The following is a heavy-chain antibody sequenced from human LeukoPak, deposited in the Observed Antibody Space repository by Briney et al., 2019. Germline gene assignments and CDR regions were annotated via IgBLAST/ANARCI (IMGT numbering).Heavy chain of an antibody. CDR1: GVNFSSYW. V-gene: IGHV3-74*01. CDR2: INFDVSST. CDR3: ARGLNYHDISGYPEYYYYYYMDV. D-gene: IGHD3-22*01. J-gene: IGHJ6*03. Sequence: GGSLRLSCAGSGVNFSSYWMHCVRQAPGKGLVWGSRINFDVSSTSYADSVKGRFTISRDNTKNTLYLQMNSLRAEDTALYYCARGLNYHDISGYPEYYYYYYMDVWGKGTTVTVSS.